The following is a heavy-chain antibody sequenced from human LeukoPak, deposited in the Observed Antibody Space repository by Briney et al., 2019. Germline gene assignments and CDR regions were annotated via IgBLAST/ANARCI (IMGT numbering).Heavy chain of an antibody. CDR3: TTRITMVRGVIPFDY. Sequence: PGGSLRLSCAASGFTFSNAWMSWVRQAPGKGLEWVGRIKSKTDGGTTDYAAPVKGRFTISRDDSKNTLYLQMNSLKTEDTAVYYCTTRITMVRGVIPFDYWGQGTLVTVSS. D-gene: IGHD3-10*01. V-gene: IGHV3-15*01. J-gene: IGHJ4*02. CDR2: IKSKTDGGTT. CDR1: GFTFSNAW.